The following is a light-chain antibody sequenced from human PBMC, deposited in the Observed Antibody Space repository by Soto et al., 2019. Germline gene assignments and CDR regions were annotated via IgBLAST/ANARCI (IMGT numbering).Light chain of an antibody. CDR3: ASYTSSATYV. CDR2: DVT. V-gene: IGLV2-14*01. J-gene: IGLJ1*01. Sequence: QSALTQPASVSGSPGQSITISCTGTSSDVGGYNYVSWYQQHPGKAPKLMIYDVTNRPSGVSSRFSGSKSGNTASLTISGPQAGDEAGYYCASYTSSATYVIGTGTKLTVL. CDR1: SSDVGGYNY.